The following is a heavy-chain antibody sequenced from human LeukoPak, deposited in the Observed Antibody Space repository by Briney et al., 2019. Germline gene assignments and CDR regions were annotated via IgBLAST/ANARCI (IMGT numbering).Heavy chain of an antibody. D-gene: IGHD6-13*01. J-gene: IGHJ6*02. CDR1: GFTFSSYG. CDR2: ISYDGSNK. CDR3: AKEAAETRVYYYYYGMDV. Sequence: GRSLRLSCAASGFTFSSYGMHWVRQAPGKGLEWVAVISYDGSNKYYADSVKGRFTISRDNSKNTLYLQMNSLRAEDTAVYYCAKEAAETRVYYYYYGMDVWGQGPRSPSP. V-gene: IGHV3-30*18.